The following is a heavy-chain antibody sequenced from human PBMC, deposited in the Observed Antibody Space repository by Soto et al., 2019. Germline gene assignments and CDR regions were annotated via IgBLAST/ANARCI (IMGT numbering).Heavy chain of an antibody. D-gene: IGHD1-1*01. Sequence: GGSLRLSCAASGFTFSNYGMHWVRQTPGKGLEWVALILYDGSNKYYADSVKGRFTISRDNSKNTLYLQVSSLRAEDTAVYYCXKSRDAYNFDFYYGMDVWGQGTSVTVSS. CDR2: ILYDGSNK. CDR3: XKSRDAYNFDFYYGMDV. CDR1: GFTFSNYG. V-gene: IGHV3-30*18. J-gene: IGHJ6*02.